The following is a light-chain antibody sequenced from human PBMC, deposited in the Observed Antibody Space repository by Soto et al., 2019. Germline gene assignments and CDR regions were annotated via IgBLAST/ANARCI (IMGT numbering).Light chain of an antibody. Sequence: ALQMTQSPSSLSASVGDRVTITCRASQDIRTELGWYQQKPGKAPKLLIYGATTLQSGVPSGFSGSGSGTDFTLTISGLPPEDFATYYCPRDYHCPRTFGQGTKGEVK. V-gene: IGKV1-6*01. CDR3: PRDYHCPRT. J-gene: IGKJ1*01. CDR2: GAT. CDR1: QDIRTE.